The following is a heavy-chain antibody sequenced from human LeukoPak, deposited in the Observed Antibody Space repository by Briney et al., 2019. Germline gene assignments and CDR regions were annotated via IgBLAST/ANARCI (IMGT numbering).Heavy chain of an antibody. CDR1: GFTFSSYA. CDR3: AKDPARMEVVGERDAFDI. Sequence: GGSLRLSCAASGFTFSSYAMSWVRQAPGQGLEWVSAISGSGGSTYYADSVKGRFTISRDNSKNTLYLQMNSLRAEDTAVYYCAKDPARMEVVGERDAFDIWGQGTMVTVSS. D-gene: IGHD2-15*01. CDR2: ISGSGGST. V-gene: IGHV3-23*01. J-gene: IGHJ3*02.